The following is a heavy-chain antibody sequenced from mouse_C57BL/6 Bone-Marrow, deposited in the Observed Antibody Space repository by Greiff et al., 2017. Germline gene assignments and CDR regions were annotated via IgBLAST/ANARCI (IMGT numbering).Heavy chain of an antibody. Sequence: EVPLQQSGPELVQPGASVKISCKASGYSFTDYNMNWVKQSHGKSLELIGVINPNYGTTSYNQQFKGKATLTVDPSSSTAYLQLNSLTSEDSAVSYRARDYYSSSYRYFDVWGKGTTLTVSS. CDR1: GYSFTDYN. V-gene: IGHV1-39*01. J-gene: IGHJ1*03. D-gene: IGHD1-1*01. CDR2: INPNYGTT. CDR3: ARDYYSSSYRYFDV.